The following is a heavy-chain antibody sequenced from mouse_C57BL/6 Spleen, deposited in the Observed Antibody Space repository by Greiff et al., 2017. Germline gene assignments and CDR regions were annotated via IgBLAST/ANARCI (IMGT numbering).Heavy chain of an antibody. Sequence: QVQLQQSEPELVKPGASVKISCKASGYAFSSSWMNWVKQRPGKGLEWIGRIYPGDGDTNYNGKFKGKATLTADKSSSTAYMQLSSLTSEDSAVYFCARSFDYWGQGTTLTVSS. CDR2: IYPGDGDT. J-gene: IGHJ2*01. CDR1: GYAFSSSW. CDR3: ARSFDY. V-gene: IGHV1-82*01.